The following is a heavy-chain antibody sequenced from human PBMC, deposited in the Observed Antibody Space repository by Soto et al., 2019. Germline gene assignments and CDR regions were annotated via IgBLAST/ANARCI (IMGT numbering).Heavy chain of an antibody. D-gene: IGHD1-26*01. V-gene: IGHV1-3*01. Sequence: QVQLVQSGAEVKPPGASVKVSCRTSGYTFSAFALHWVRQAPGQGLEWMGWVNAANGVTKFSQKVQGRVTIARDTSATTAYMELSSLRSEDTAVYFCARRNSGAYRYAAFDMWGQGTTVTVAS. CDR2: VNAANGVT. J-gene: IGHJ3*02. CDR1: GYTFSAFA. CDR3: ARRNSGAYRYAAFDM.